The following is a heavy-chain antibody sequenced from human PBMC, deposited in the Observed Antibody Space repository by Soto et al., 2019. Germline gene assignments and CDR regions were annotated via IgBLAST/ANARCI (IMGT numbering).Heavy chain of an antibody. J-gene: IGHJ4*02. D-gene: IGHD5-12*01. CDR2: ISYDGSNK. Sequence: GGSLRLSCAASGFTFSSYGMHWVRQAPGKGLEWVAVISYDGSNKYYADSVKGRFTISRDNSKNTLYLQMNSLRAEDTAVYYCAKGAPSGYDQTFDYWGQGTMVTVYS. CDR3: AKGAPSGYDQTFDY. V-gene: IGHV3-30*18. CDR1: GFTFSSYG.